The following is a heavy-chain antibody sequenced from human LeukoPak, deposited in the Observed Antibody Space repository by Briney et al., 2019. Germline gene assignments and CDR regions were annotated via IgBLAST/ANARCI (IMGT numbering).Heavy chain of an antibody. D-gene: IGHD2-15*01. CDR2: IYSGGST. CDR1: GFTVSSNY. V-gene: IGHV3-53*01. J-gene: IGHJ4*02. Sequence: GGSLRLSCAASGFTVSSNYMSWVRQAPGKGLEWVSVIYSGGSTYYADSVKGRFTISRDNSKNTLYLQMNSLRAEDTAVYYCAKDPPLGYCSGGSCYSGFDYWGQGTLVTVSS. CDR3: AKDPPLGYCSGGSCYSGFDY.